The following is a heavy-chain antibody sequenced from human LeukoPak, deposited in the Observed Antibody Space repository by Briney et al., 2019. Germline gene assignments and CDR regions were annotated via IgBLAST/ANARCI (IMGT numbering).Heavy chain of an antibody. J-gene: IGHJ4*02. CDR3: ARQTNRGAGNFAS. CDR2: ISYSDST. Sequence: SETLSLTCSVSGGSVRSRTYYWGWIRQAPGKGLEWVGTISYSDSTNYTPSLKSRVTISVDMSKNQLSLNLNSVTAADTAVYYCARQTNRGAGNFASWGQGTLVTVSS. CDR1: GGSVRSRTYY. V-gene: IGHV4-39*01. D-gene: IGHD1-1*01.